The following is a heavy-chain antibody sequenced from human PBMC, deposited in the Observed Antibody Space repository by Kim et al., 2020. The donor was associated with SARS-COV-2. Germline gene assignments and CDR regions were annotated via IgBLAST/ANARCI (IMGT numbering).Heavy chain of an antibody. CDR3: ARDLNYYGSGNYFGVGDY. V-gene: IGHV3-7*01. D-gene: IGHD3-10*01. CDR1: GFTFSSYW. J-gene: IGHJ4*02. Sequence: GGSLRLSCAASGFTFSSYWMSWVRQAPGKGLEWVANIKQDGSEKYYVNSVKGRFTISRDNAKNSLYLQMNSLRAEDTAVYYCARDLNYYGSGNYFGVGDYWGQGTLVTVSS. CDR2: IKQDGSEK.